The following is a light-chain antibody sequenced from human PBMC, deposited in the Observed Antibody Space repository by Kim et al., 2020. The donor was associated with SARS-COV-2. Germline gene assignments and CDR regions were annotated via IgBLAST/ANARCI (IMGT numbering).Light chain of an antibody. J-gene: IGKJ1*01. CDR1: QSVSSN. CDR2: GAS. CDR3: QQYNNWPQA. V-gene: IGKV3-15*01. Sequence: ESPRERAALSCRASQSVSSNLAWYQQKPGQAHRLLIYGASTRATGIPARFRGSGSGTEFTLTISSLQSEDFAVYYCQQYNNWPQAFGQGTKVDIK.